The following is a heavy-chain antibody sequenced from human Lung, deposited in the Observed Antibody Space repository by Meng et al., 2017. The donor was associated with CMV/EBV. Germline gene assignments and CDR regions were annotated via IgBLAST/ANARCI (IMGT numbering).Heavy chain of an antibody. CDR1: GYTFTGYY. CDR2: INPNSGGT. J-gene: IGHJ4*02. V-gene: IGHV1-2*02. Sequence: ASXXVSXKASGYTFTGYYMHWVRQAPGQGLEWMGWINPNSGGTNYAQKFQGRVTMTRDTSISTAYMELSRLRSDDTAVYYCARAGYYYGSGSCDYWGQGTXVTGAS. D-gene: IGHD3-10*01. CDR3: ARAGYYYGSGSCDY.